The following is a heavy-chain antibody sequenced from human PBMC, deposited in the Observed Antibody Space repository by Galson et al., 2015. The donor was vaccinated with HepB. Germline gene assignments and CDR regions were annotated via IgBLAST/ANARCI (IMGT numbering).Heavy chain of an antibody. CDR1: GFTFSSYA. J-gene: IGHJ4*02. D-gene: IGHD3-3*01. Sequence: SLRLSCAASGFTFSSYAMSWVRQAPGKGLEWVSAISGSGGNTYYADSVKGRFTISRDNSKNTLYLQMNSLRAEAPAVYYCAKGTKLALLMYDFDYWAQGSMVT. CDR2: ISGSGGNT. CDR3: AKGTKLALLMYDFDY. V-gene: IGHV3-23*01.